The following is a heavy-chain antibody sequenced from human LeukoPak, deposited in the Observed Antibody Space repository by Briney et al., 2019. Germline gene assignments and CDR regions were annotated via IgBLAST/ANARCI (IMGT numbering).Heavy chain of an antibody. CDR1: GVSISSYY. Sequence: SETLSLTCTVSGVSISSYYWSWIRQPPGKGLEWIGYIYYSGSTNYNPSLKSRVTISVDTSNNQFSLKLSSVTAADPAVYYCAGQLAVAGTLFDYWGQGTLVTVSS. D-gene: IGHD6-19*01. J-gene: IGHJ4*02. V-gene: IGHV4-59*01. CDR3: AGQLAVAGTLFDY. CDR2: IYYSGST.